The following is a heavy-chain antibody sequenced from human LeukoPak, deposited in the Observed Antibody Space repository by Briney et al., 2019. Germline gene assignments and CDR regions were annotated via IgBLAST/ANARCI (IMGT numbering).Heavy chain of an antibody. CDR1: GYTFTSYA. CDR3: ARAQYSSGWYRGGDYYYGMDV. D-gene: IGHD6-19*01. CDR2: INAGNGNT. Sequence: GASVKVSCKASGYTFTSYAMHWVRQAPGQRLEWMGWINAGNGNTKYSQKFQGRVTITRDTSASTAYMELSSLRSEDTAVYYCARAQYSSGWYRGGDYYYGMDVWGQGTTVTVS. J-gene: IGHJ6*02. V-gene: IGHV1-3*01.